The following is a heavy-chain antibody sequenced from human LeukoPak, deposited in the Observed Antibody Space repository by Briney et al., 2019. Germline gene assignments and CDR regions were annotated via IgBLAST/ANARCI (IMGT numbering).Heavy chain of an antibody. CDR3: ARGVSYSFDY. V-gene: IGHV6-1*01. D-gene: IGHD1-26*01. CDR2: TYHRSKWYN. Sequence: SQTLSLTCAISGDRVSSNSAAWHWIRQSPSRGLEWLGSTYHRSKWYNDYAQSVIGRISVNPDTPKNQFSLQLNSVTPEDTAVYYCARGVSYSFDYWGQGTLVSVSS. CDR1: GDRVSSNSAA. J-gene: IGHJ4*02.